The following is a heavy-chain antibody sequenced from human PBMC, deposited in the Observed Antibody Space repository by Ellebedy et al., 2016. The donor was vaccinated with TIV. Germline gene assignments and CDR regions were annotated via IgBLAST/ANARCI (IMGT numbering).Heavy chain of an antibody. CDR2: ISAYNGNT. D-gene: IGHD3-10*01. Sequence: SVKVSCXASGGTFSCYAIRWVRQAPGHGLAWMGWISAYNGNTNYAQKLHGRVTMTTDTSTSTAYMELRSLRSDDTAVYYCERTWTSVRGVLDVWGQGTTVSVSS. CDR3: ERTWTSVRGVLDV. J-gene: IGHJ6*02. CDR1: GGTFSCYA. V-gene: IGHV1-18*01.